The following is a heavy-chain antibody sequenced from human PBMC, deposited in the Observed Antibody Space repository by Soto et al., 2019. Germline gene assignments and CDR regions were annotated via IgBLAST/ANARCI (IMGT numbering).Heavy chain of an antibody. CDR2: INVADNT. Sequence: VQLVESGGGLVQSGGSLRLSCAASGLTVTNKYMTWVRQALGKGLEWVSIINVADNTYYADSVKGRFTISRDRSKNTLDLQMNSLRAEDTAVYYCARGMSSGWPYVFDIWGRGTTVTVSS. J-gene: IGHJ3*02. D-gene: IGHD6-19*01. CDR1: GLTVTNKY. CDR3: ARGMSSGWPYVFDI. V-gene: IGHV3-66*01.